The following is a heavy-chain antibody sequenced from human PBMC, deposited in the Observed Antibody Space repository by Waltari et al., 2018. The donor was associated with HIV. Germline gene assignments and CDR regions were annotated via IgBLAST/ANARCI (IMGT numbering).Heavy chain of an antibody. CDR3: ARPSSSWTGFDY. J-gene: IGHJ4*02. CDR2: IYYSGST. D-gene: IGHD6-13*01. V-gene: IGHV4-39*01. CDR1: GGSISSRSYY. Sequence: QLQLQESGPGLVKPSETLSLTCTVSGGSISSRSYYWGWIRQPPEKGLEWIGSIYYSGSTYYNPSLKSRVTISVDTSKNQFSLKLSSVTAADTAVYYCARPSSSWTGFDYWGQGTLVTVSS.